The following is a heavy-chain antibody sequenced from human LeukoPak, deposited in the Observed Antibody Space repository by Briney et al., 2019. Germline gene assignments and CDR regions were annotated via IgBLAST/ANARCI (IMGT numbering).Heavy chain of an antibody. D-gene: IGHD3-9*01. J-gene: IGHJ3*02. CDR2: ISGSGGST. V-gene: IGHV3-23*01. CDR3: AKDIIERYFDWLLSGPGGAFDI. Sequence: GGSLRPSCAASGFTFSSYAMSWVRQAPGKGLEWVSAISGSGGSTYYADSVKGRFTISRDNSKNTLYLQMNSLRAEDTAVYYCAKDIIERYFDWLLSGPGGAFDIWGQGTMVTVSS. CDR1: GFTFSSYA.